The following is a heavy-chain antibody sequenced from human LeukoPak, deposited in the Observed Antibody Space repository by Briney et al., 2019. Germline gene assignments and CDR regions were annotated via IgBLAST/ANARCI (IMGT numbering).Heavy chain of an antibody. V-gene: IGHV3-7*01. CDR2: IDPDGRGK. CDR1: GFTFNTFY. CDR3: ARGVSGTPGLADY. D-gene: IGHD1-7*01. J-gene: IGHJ4*02. Sequence: PGGSLRLSCAVSGFTFNTFYMTWVRQPPGKGLEWVANIDPDGRGKNYVDSVKGRFTISRDNAKNSLFLHMNSLRTEDTAIYYCARGVSGTPGLADYWGQGTLATVSS.